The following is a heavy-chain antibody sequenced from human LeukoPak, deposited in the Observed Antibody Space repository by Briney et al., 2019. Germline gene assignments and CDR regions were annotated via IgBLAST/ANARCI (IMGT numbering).Heavy chain of an antibody. CDR2: INPNSGGT. Sequence: ASVKVSCKASGYTFTGYYMHWVRQAPGQGLEWMGWINPNSGGTNYAQKFQGRVTMTRDTSISTACMELSRLRSDDTAVYYCARDIYDSSGYYYGSIAYFDYWGQGTLVTVSS. CDR3: ARDIYDSSGYYYGSIAYFDY. J-gene: IGHJ4*02. D-gene: IGHD3-22*01. CDR1: GYTFTGYY. V-gene: IGHV1-2*02.